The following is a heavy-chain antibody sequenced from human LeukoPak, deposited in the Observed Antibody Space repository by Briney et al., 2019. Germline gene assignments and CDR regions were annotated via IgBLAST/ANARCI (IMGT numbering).Heavy chain of an antibody. CDR1: GFTFTNYW. J-gene: IGHJ4*02. Sequence: GGSLRLSCVASGFTFTNYWMSWVRQAPGKGLEWVANIKKDGSEQYYVDSVKGRFTISRDNAKISLYLQINSLRAEDTAVYYCARGGYFHTDPLDYWGQGTLVTVSS. CDR2: IKKDGSEQ. D-gene: IGHD2/OR15-2a*01. CDR3: ARGGYFHTDPLDY. V-gene: IGHV3-7*01.